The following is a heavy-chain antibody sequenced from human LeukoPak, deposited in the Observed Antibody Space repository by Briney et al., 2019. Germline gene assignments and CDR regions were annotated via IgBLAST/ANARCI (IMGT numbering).Heavy chain of an antibody. Sequence: SETLSLTCAVSGYSISSGYYWGWIRPPPGKGLEWIGRIYHSGSTYYNPSLKRRVTISVDTSKNQFSLKLSSVTAADTAVYYCARHQLRFLEWFLPPLDYWGQGTLVTVSS. CDR2: IYHSGST. D-gene: IGHD3-3*01. CDR1: GYSISSGYY. V-gene: IGHV4-38-2*01. J-gene: IGHJ4*02. CDR3: ARHQLRFLEWFLPPLDY.